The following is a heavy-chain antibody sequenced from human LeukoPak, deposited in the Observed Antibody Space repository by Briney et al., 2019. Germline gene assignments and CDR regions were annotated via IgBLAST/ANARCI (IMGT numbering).Heavy chain of an antibody. D-gene: IGHD1-1*01. Sequence: SETLSLACTVSGGSISTYYWSWIRQSPGKGLEWIGSIYYSGSTNYNPSLKSRVTISVDTSKNQFSLELSSVTAADTAVYYCAVNLTRHTFDIWGQGKMATISS. J-gene: IGHJ3*02. V-gene: IGHV4-59*08. CDR1: GGSISTYY. CDR2: IYYSGST. CDR3: AVNLTRHTFDI.